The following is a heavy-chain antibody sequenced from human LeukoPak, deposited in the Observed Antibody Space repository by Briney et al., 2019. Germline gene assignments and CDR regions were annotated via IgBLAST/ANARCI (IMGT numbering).Heavy chain of an antibody. Sequence: GGSLRLSCAASGFTLSSYAMSWVRQAPGKGLEWVSAISGSGGSTYHADSVKGRFTISRDNSKNTLYLQMNSLRAEDTAVYYCAKDLYYDFWSGPYNWFDPWGQGTLVTVSS. V-gene: IGHV3-23*01. D-gene: IGHD3-3*01. CDR3: AKDLYYDFWSGPYNWFDP. CDR1: GFTLSSYA. CDR2: ISGSGGST. J-gene: IGHJ5*02.